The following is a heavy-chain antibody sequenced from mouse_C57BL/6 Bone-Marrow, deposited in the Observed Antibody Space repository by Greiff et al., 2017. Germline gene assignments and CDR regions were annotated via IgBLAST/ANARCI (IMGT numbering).Heavy chain of an antibody. CDR2: INPGSGGT. CDR3: ARQVLITTVVAPFAY. Sequence: QVQLQHSGAELVRPGTSVKVSCKASGYAFTNYLIEWVKQRPGQGLEWIGVINPGSGGTNYNEKFKGKATLTADKSSSTAYMQLSSLTSEDSAVYFCARQVLITTVVAPFAYWGQGTLVTVSA. CDR1: GYAFTNYL. D-gene: IGHD1-1*01. V-gene: IGHV1-54*01. J-gene: IGHJ3*01.